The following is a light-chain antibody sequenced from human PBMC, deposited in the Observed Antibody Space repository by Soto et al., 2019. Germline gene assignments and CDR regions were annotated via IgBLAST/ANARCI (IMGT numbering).Light chain of an antibody. CDR3: QQYLTVPFT. J-gene: IGKJ2*01. Sequence: DTVMTQSPDSLAVSLVERATINCKSSQSVLYSSNNMNYLAWYQQKPGQPPKLLIYWASTRESGVPDRFSGSGSGTDFSLTISSVQAADVAIYYCQQYLTVPFTFGQGTKLEI. CDR2: WAS. V-gene: IGKV4-1*01. CDR1: QSVLYSSNNMNY.